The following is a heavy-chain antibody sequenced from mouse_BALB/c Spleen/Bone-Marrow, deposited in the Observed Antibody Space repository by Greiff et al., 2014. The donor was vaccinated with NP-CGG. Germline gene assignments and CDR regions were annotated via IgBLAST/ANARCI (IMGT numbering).Heavy chain of an antibody. D-gene: IGHD2-3*01. CDR3: ARVYLWYFDV. CDR1: RFSLTSYG. J-gene: IGHJ1*01. CDR2: IWAGGST. V-gene: IGHV2-9*02. Sequence: VMLVESGPGLVAPSQSLSITCTVSRFSLTSYGLHWVRQPPGKGLEWLGVIWAGGSTNYNSALMSRLSISKDNSKSQVFLKMNSLQTDDTAMYYCARVYLWYFDVWGAGTTVTVSS.